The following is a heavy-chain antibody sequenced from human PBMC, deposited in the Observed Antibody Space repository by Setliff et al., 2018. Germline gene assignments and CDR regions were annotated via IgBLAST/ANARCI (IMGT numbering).Heavy chain of an antibody. J-gene: IGHJ6*03. CDR3: AKSLYFYDSSGYYYDRDYYYYMDV. D-gene: IGHD3-22*01. V-gene: IGHV1-69*05. CDR1: GGTFSSYG. CDR2: TIPIFGTT. Sequence: SVKVSCKASGGTFSSYGISWVRQAPGQGLEWMGGTIPIFGTTNYAQKFQGRVTIITDESTSTAYMDLSSLKSDDTAVYYCAKSLYFYDSSGYYYDRDYYYYMDVWGKGTTVTVSS.